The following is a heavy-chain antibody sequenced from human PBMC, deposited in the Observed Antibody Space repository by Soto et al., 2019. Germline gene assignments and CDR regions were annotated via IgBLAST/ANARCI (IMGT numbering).Heavy chain of an antibody. J-gene: IGHJ4*02. CDR2: IYWDDDK. D-gene: IGHD3-22*01. CDR3: ARGGYYYDSSGYDY. V-gene: IGHV2-5*02. Sequence: QITLKESGPTLVKPTQTLTLTCTFSGFSLSTSGVGVGWIRQPPGKALEWLALIYWDDDKRFSPSLKSRLTNTKDTPKNQVALTMTNMDPVDTATYYWARGGYYYDSSGYDYWGQGTLVTVSS. CDR1: GFSLSTSGVG.